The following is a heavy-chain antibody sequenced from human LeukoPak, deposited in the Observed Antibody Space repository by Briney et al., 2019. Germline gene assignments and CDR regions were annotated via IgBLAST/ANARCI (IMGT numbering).Heavy chain of an antibody. CDR3: ARFGGYSYGFSFNFDY. CDR1: GGSFSGYY. J-gene: IGHJ4*02. CDR2: INHSGST. Sequence: SETLSLTCAVYGGSFSGYYWSWIRQPPGKGLEWIGEINHSGSTNYNPSLKSRVTISVDTSKNQFSLKLSSVTAADTAVYYCARFGGYSYGFSFNFDYWGQGTLVTVSS. D-gene: IGHD5-18*01. V-gene: IGHV4-34*01.